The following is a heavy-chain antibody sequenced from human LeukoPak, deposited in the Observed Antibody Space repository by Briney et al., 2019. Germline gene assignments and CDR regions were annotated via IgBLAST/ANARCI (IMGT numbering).Heavy chain of an antibody. Sequence: SETLSLTCTVSGGSISSRSYYWGWIRQPPGKGLEWIGSIYYSGSTYYNPSLQSRVTISVDTSKNQFPLKLSSVAAADTALYYCARGSGYYRPRGVDYWGQGTLVTVSS. D-gene: IGHD3-22*01. V-gene: IGHV4-39*06. CDR1: GGSISSRSYY. CDR2: IYYSGST. J-gene: IGHJ4*02. CDR3: ARGSGYYRPRGVDY.